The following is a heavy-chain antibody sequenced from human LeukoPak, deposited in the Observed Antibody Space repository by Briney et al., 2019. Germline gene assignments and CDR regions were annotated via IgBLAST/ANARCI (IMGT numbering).Heavy chain of an antibody. CDR2: IYYTGTT. J-gene: IGHJ3*02. V-gene: IGHV4-31*03. Sequence: SQTLSLTCTVSGGSISSGGDYWSLIRQHPGKGLEWIGYIYYTGTTYYNPSLKSRITISVDTSKNQFSLILSSMTAADTAVYYCARAAWRGSNSRDAFDIWGQGTVVTVSS. CDR1: GGSISSGGDY. D-gene: IGHD4/OR15-4a*01. CDR3: ARAAWRGSNSRDAFDI.